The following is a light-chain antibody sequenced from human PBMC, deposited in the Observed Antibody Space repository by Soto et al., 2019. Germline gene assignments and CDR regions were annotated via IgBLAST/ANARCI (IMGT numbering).Light chain of an antibody. Sequence: QSALTHPASVSGSPGQSITMSCTGTSNDVGGYNYVAWYQQHPGKAPKLIISEVSNRPSGVSLRFSGSKSGNTASLTISGLQAEDEADYYCSSYTSRSTLFVFGTGTKVTVL. V-gene: IGLV2-14*01. CDR2: EVS. J-gene: IGLJ1*01. CDR3: SSYTSRSTLFV. CDR1: SNDVGGYNY.